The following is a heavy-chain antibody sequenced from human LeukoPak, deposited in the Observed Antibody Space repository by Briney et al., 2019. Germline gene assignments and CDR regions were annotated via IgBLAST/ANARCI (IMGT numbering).Heavy chain of an antibody. CDR2: INHSGST. CDR3: AXXXXXXXSSSWYYYYYGMDV. D-gene: IGHD6-13*01. Sequence: PSETLSLTCAVYGGSFSGYYWSWIRQPPGKGLEWIGEINHSGSTNYNPSLKSRVTISVDTSKNQFSLKLSSVTAADTAVYYCAXXXXXXXSSSWYYYYYGMDVWGQGTTVTVSS. CDR1: GGSFSGYY. J-gene: IGHJ6*02. V-gene: IGHV4-34*01.